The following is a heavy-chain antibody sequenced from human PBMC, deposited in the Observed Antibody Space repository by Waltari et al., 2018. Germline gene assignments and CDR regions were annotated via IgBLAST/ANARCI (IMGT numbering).Heavy chain of an antibody. D-gene: IGHD4-17*01. Sequence: EVQLVGSGGGLVKPGGSLRPSCAASGFTFSSYTMNWVRQAPGKGLEWVSSISSGSSYIFYADSVKGRFTISRDNAKNSLYLQMNSLRVEDTAVYYCVRSDYGDYVGGYYWGQGTVVTVSS. CDR1: GFTFSSYT. CDR3: VRSDYGDYVGGYY. J-gene: IGHJ4*02. CDR2: ISSGSSYI. V-gene: IGHV3-21*01.